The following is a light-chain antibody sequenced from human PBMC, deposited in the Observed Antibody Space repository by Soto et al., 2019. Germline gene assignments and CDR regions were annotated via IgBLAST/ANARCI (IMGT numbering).Light chain of an antibody. J-gene: IGKJ2*01. CDR3: QQYFSSPLT. Sequence: EIVLTQSPGTLSLSPGEGATVSCRASQSVNSNLLAWFQQKPGQAPRLLIHDASRRATGIPDRFSGSGSGTDFTLSISRLEPEDFAVYYCQQYFSSPLTFGPGTKLEIK. CDR2: DAS. CDR1: QSVNSNL. V-gene: IGKV3-20*01.